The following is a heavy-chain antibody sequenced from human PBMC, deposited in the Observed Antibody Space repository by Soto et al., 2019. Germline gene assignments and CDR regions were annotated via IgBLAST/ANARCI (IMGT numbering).Heavy chain of an antibody. V-gene: IGHV4-30-4*01. CDR3: ARDGRSGSYSLDY. CDR2: IYYSGST. D-gene: IGHD1-26*01. CDR1: GGSISSGDYY. Sequence: ASETLSLTCTVSGGSISSGDYYWSWIRQPPGKGLEWIGYIYYSGSTYYNPSLKSRVTISVDTSKNQFSLKLSSVTAADTAVYYCARDGRSGSYSLDYWGQGTLVTVSS. J-gene: IGHJ4*02.